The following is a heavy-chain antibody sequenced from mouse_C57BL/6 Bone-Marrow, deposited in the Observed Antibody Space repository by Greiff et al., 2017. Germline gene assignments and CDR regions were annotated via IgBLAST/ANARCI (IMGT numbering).Heavy chain of an antibody. D-gene: IGHD1-1*01. Sequence: EVQRVESGPGLVKPSQSLSLTCSVTGYSITSGYYWNWIRQFPGNKLEWMGYISYDGTNNYNPSLKNRISITRDTSKNQFFLKLNSVTTEDTATYYCANDYYGSVYWDFDVWGTGTTVTFSS. V-gene: IGHV3-6*01. CDR3: ANDYYGSVYWDFDV. CDR2: ISYDGTN. J-gene: IGHJ1*03. CDR1: GYSITSGYY.